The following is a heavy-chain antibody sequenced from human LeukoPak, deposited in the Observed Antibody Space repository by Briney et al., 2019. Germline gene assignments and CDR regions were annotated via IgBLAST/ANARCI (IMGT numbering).Heavy chain of an antibody. CDR1: GFTFSYSW. CDR3: ARGPSGYVGH. CDR2: INSDGNIT. Sequence: GGSLRLSCAASGFTFSYSWMHWVRHAPGRGLVWVSRINSDGNITGYADSVKGRFTISRDNAKNTLYLQMNSLRADDTAVYYCARGPSGYVGHWGQGTLVTVSS. J-gene: IGHJ4*02. V-gene: IGHV3-74*01. D-gene: IGHD6-25*01.